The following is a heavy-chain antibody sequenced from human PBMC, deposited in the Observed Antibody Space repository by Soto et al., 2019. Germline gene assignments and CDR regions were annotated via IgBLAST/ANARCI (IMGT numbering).Heavy chain of an antibody. CDR3: SRRSSGWSD. Sequence: QVQLVQSGAEVKKPGASVKVSCKASGYTFTTNDINWVRQATGQGLEWMGWMNPNSGNTGYAQKFQGRVTMTRDTSISTAYMELSSLRSDDTAMYYCSRRSSGWSDWGQGTLVTVSS. D-gene: IGHD6-19*01. CDR1: GYTFTTND. J-gene: IGHJ4*02. CDR2: MNPNSGNT. V-gene: IGHV1-8*01.